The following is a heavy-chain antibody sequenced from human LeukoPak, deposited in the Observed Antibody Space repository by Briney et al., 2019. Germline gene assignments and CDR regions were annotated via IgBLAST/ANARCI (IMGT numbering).Heavy chain of an antibody. CDR1: GGSISSGRW. CDR3: ARDTVAGYSLDR. D-gene: IGHD3-9*01. Sequence: SGTLSLNCAVSGGSISSGRWWSWVRQPPGNGLEWIGEIYQSGISNYNPSLKSRVTISIDKSKNQFSLRLTSVTAADTAVYYCARDTVAGYSLDRWGQGTLVTVSS. CDR2: IYQSGIS. J-gene: IGHJ4*02. V-gene: IGHV4-4*02.